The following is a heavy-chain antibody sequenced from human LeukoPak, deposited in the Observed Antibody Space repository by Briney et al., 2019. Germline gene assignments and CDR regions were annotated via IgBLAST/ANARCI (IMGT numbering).Heavy chain of an antibody. CDR3: AREQQLVSPSFDY. J-gene: IGHJ4*02. Sequence: PGGSLRLSCAASGFPFSTHSLNWVRKAPGKGLEWVAVIWYDGSNKYYADSVKGRFTISRDNSKNTLYLQMNSLRAEDTAVYYCAREQQLVSPSFDYWGQGTLVTVSS. D-gene: IGHD6-13*01. CDR1: GFPFSTHS. V-gene: IGHV3-33*08. CDR2: IWYDGSNK.